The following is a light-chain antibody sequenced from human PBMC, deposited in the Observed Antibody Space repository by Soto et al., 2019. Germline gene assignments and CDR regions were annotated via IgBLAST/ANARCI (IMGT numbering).Light chain of an antibody. J-gene: IGKJ1*01. CDR1: QSISSW. Sequence: DIQMTQSPSTLSASVGDRFTITCRASQSISSWLAWYQQKPGEAPKLLIYKSSILENGVPSRFSGGGSGTEFTLTISSLQPDDFSTYYCQQYGAFGQGTKVDIK. CDR2: KSS. V-gene: IGKV1-5*03. CDR3: QQYGA.